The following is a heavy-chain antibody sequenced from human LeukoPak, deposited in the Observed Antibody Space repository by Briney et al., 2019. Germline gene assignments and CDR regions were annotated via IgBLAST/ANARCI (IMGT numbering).Heavy chain of an antibody. CDR2: IKSKGDGGTT. V-gene: IGHV3-15*01. J-gene: IGHJ4*02. CDR3: TTEGGFVVIPAAVLDY. CDR1: GFTLSNAW. D-gene: IGHD2-2*01. Sequence: PGGSLRLSCAASGFTLSNAWMSWVRQAPGKGLEWVGRIKSKGDGGTTDYAAPVKGRFTISRDDSKNMLYLQMNSLKTEDTAVYYCTTEGGFVVIPAAVLDYWGQGTLVTVSS.